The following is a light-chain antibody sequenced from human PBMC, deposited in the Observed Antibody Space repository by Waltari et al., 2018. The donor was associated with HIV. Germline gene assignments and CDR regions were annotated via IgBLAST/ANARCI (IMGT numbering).Light chain of an antibody. CDR1: NIGNRD. Sequence: SYVLTQPPSITVAPGKTAKITCGGNNIGNRDVHWYQQKPGQAPILVIYDNDDRPSGIPERFAASNADNTAILTSNRGDVGDEADYYCKVWDSGSDHVFGSGTTVTVL. V-gene: IGLV3-21*01. CDR3: KVWDSGSDHV. CDR2: DND. J-gene: IGLJ1*01.